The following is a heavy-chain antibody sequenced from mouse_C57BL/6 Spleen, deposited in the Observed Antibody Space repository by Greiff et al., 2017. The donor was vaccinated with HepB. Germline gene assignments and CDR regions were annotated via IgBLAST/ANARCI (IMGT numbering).Heavy chain of an antibody. CDR2: IDPSDSYT. D-gene: IGHD1-1*01. CDR3: ARYGYYGLFDY. V-gene: IGHV1-69*01. Sequence: QVQLQQSGAELVMPGASVKLSCKASGYTFTSYWMHWVKQRPGQGLEWIGEIDPSDSYTNYNQKFKGKSTLTVDKSSSTAYMQLSSLTSEDSAVYYCARYGYYGLFDYWGQGTTLTVSS. J-gene: IGHJ2*01. CDR1: GYTFTSYW.